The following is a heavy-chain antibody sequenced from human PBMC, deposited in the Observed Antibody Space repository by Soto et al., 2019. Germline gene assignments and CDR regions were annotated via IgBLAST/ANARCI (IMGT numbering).Heavy chain of an antibody. CDR2: ISSSSSYI. CDR3: ASPGYSGYDLLDY. J-gene: IGHJ4*02. Sequence: EVQLVESGGGLVKPGGSLRLSCAASGFTFSSYSMNWVRQAPGKGLEWVSAISSSSSYIYYADSVKCLFTISRDNAKNSLYLQMNSLRAEDTAVYYCASPGYSGYDLLDYWGQGTLVTVSS. CDR1: GFTFSSYS. V-gene: IGHV3-21*01. D-gene: IGHD5-12*01.